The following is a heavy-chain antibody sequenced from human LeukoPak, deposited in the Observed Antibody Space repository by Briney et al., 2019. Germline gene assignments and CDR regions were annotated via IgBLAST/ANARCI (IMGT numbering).Heavy chain of an antibody. CDR3: ARAAQTEYSSSWYYYYYYMDV. CDR2: ISAYNGNT. CDR1: GYTFTSYG. Sequence: ASVKVSCKASGYTFTSYGISWVRQAPGQGLEWMGWISAYNGNTNYAQKLQGRVTMTTDTSTSTAYMELRSLRSEDTAVYYCARAAQTEYSSSWYYYYYYMDVWGKGTTVTISS. V-gene: IGHV1-18*01. J-gene: IGHJ6*03. D-gene: IGHD6-13*01.